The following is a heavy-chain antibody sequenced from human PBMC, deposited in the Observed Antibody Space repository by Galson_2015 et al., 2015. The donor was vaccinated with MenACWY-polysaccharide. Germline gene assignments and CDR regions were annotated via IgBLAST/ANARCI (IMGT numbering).Heavy chain of an antibody. Sequence: SLRLSCAASGFTFSSYAMSWVRQAPGKGLEWVSAISGSGGSTYYADSVKGRFTISRDNSKNTLYLQMNSLRAEDTAVYYCAKDPFLQQQLPISYGMDVWGQGTTVTVSS. J-gene: IGHJ6*02. D-gene: IGHD6-13*01. CDR2: ISGSGGST. CDR3: AKDPFLQQQLPISYGMDV. V-gene: IGHV3-23*01. CDR1: GFTFSSYA.